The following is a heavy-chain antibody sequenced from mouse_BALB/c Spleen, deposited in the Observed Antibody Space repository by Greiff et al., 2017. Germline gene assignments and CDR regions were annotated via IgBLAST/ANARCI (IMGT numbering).Heavy chain of an antibody. CDR1: GFSLTGYG. V-gene: IGHV2-6-7*01. CDR2: IWGDGST. Sequence: VKLMESGPGLVAPSQSLSITCTVSGFSLTGYGVNWVRQPPGKGLEWLGMIWGDGSTDYNSALKSRLSISKDNSKSQVFLKMNSPQTDDTARYYCARDGYDQFSHCFDYWGQGTTLTVSS. D-gene: IGHD2-2*01. J-gene: IGHJ2*01. CDR3: ARDGYDQFSHCFDY.